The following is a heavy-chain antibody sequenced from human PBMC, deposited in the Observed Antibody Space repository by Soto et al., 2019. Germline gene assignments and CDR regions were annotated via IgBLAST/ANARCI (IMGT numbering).Heavy chain of an antibody. CDR1: GFTFSSYD. V-gene: IGHV3-13*01. Sequence: PGGSLRLSCAASGFTFSSYDMHWVRQATGKGLEWVSAIGTAGDTYYPGSVKGRFTISRENAKNSLYLQMNSLRAEDTAVYYCARGKEAVAPNYYYYYMDVWGKGTTVTVSS. CDR2: IGTAGDT. J-gene: IGHJ6*03. D-gene: IGHD6-19*01. CDR3: ARGKEAVAPNYYYYYMDV.